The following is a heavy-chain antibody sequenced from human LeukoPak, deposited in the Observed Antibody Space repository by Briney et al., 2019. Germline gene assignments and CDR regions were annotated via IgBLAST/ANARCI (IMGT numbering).Heavy chain of an antibody. CDR1: GGSISSSSYY. V-gene: IGHV4-39*01. J-gene: IGHJ4*02. Sequence: SETLSLTCTVSGGSISSSSYYWGWIRQPPGKGLEGSGSIYYSGSTYYNPSLKSRVTISVDTSKNQFSLKLSSVTAADTAVYYCARHRRIAVGRGIDYWGQGTLVTVSS. D-gene: IGHD6-19*01. CDR3: ARHRRIAVGRGIDY. CDR2: IYYSGST.